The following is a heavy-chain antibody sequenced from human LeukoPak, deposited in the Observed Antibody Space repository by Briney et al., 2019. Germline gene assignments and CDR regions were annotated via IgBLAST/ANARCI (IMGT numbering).Heavy chain of an antibody. CDR3: VKDQGEYSSSWYYFDN. CDR1: GFIFSSYP. CDR2: ITSNGDST. J-gene: IGHJ4*02. V-gene: IGHV3-64D*06. D-gene: IGHD6-13*01. Sequence: GGSLRLSCSTSGFIFSSYPMHWVRQPPGKGLEYVSGITSNGDSTNYADSVKGRFTISRDNSKNTLSLHMSSLRAEGTAVYYCVKDQGEYSSSWYYFDNWGQGTLVTVSS.